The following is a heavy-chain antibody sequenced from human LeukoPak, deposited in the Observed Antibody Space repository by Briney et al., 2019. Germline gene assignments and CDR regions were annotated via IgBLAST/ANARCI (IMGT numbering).Heavy chain of an antibody. CDR1: GFTFSSYG. V-gene: IGHV3-30*18. CDR3: AKGSYMGENWFDP. CDR2: ISYDGSNK. J-gene: IGHJ5*02. D-gene: IGHD3-16*01. Sequence: GGSLRLSCAASGFTFSSYGMHWVRQAPGKGLEWVAVISYDGSNKYYADSVKGRLTISRDNSKNTLYLQMNSLRAEDTAAYYCAKGSYMGENWFDPWGQGTLVTVSS.